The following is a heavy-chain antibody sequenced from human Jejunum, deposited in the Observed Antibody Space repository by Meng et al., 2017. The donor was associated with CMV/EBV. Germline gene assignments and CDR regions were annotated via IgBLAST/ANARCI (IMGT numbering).Heavy chain of an antibody. Sequence: VQLHQYVPGPVNPSQNLPLTWAISGDSASSNRAAWNWIRQSPSRGLEWLGRTYYRSKYYNDYALSVKSRITINPDTSKNQFSLQLNSVTPEDTAIYYCARDWGDVRGGFDFWGQGTLVTVSS. V-gene: IGHV6-1*01. CDR2: TYYRSKYYN. J-gene: IGHJ4*02. CDR1: GDSASSNRAA. CDR3: ARDWGDVRGGFDF. D-gene: IGHD3-10*02.